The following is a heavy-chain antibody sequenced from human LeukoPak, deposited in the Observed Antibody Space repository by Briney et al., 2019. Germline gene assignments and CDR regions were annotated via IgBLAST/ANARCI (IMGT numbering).Heavy chain of an antibody. D-gene: IGHD3-22*01. CDR3: AKDRLPLSSAYYYVPFDY. CDR2: ISASGGYT. CDR1: GFTFSSYA. J-gene: IGHJ4*02. V-gene: IGHV3-23*01. Sequence: GGSLRLSCAASGFTFSSYAMNWVRQAPGKGLEWVSGISASGGYTYYADSVKGRFTISGDNSKNTLYLQMNSLRVEDTAVYYCAKDRLPLSSAYYYVPFDYWGQGTLVTVSS.